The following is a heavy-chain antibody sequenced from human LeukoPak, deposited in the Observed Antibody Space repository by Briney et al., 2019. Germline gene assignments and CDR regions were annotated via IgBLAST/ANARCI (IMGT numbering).Heavy chain of an antibody. CDR1: GGSISSSSYY. D-gene: IGHD5/OR15-5a*01. CDR3: ASRSTTAFHY. V-gene: IGHV4-39*07. Sequence: SETLSLTCTVSGGSISSSSYYWGWIRQPPGKGLEWIGSIYYSGSTYYNPSLKSRVTISVDTSKNQFSLKLSSVTAADTAVYYCASRSTTAFHYWGQGTLVTVSS. J-gene: IGHJ4*02. CDR2: IYYSGST.